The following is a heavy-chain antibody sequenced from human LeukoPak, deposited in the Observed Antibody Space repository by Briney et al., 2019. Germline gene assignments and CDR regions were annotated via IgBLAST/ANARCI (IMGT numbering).Heavy chain of an antibody. CDR2: INPAGSET. V-gene: IGHV3-7*01. CDR1: GFSFSAYW. Sequence: GGSLRLSCAASGFSFSAYWMTWVRQAPGTGLEWVANINPAGSETYYVDPVKGRFSISRDNAKNTLYLQMNSLRAEDTAVYYCARDEVQQWLAYYYYYGMDVWGQGATVTVSS. D-gene: IGHD6-19*01. CDR3: ARDEVQQWLAYYYYYGMDV. J-gene: IGHJ6*02.